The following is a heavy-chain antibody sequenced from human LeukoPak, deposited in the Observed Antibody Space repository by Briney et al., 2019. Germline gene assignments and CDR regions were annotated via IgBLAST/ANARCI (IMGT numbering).Heavy chain of an antibody. D-gene: IGHD6-13*01. CDR2: INPKNAGT. J-gene: IGHJ4*02. CDR3: ARTLYIAAAPGGFDY. Sequence: VASVKVSCKASGYTFTGYYMHWVRQAPGQGLEWMGWINPKNAGTNYAQKFQGRVTMTRDTSTGTAYMELSRLRSDDTAVYYCARTLYIAAAPGGFDYWGQGTLVAVSS. CDR1: GYTFTGYY. V-gene: IGHV1-2*02.